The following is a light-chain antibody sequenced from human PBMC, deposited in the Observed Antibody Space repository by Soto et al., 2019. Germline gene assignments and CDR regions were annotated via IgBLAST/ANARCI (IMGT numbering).Light chain of an antibody. Sequence: QSVLTQPASVSGSPGQSITISCTGTSSDVGGYNYVSWYQQHPGKAPKLMIYDVSNRPSGVYNRFSGSKSGNMASLTITGLHAADEADYYCSSYTSSSTLLYVFGTGTKVTVL. CDR1: SSDVGGYNY. V-gene: IGLV2-14*01. CDR2: DVS. CDR3: SSYTSSSTLLYV. J-gene: IGLJ1*01.